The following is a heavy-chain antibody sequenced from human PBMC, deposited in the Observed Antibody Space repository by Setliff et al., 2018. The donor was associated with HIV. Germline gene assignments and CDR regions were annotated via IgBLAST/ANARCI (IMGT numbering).Heavy chain of an antibody. CDR1: GYTFTSYP. CDR3: ARGPKFGIWGSYRYKEEAFDI. D-gene: IGHD3-16*02. J-gene: IGHJ3*02. Sequence: GASVKVSCKASGYTFTSYPMNWVRQAPGQGLEWMGWINTNTGNPMYVQGFTGRFVFSLDTSVSTAYLQISSLKAEDTAVYYCARGPKFGIWGSYRYKEEAFDIWGQGTMVTVSS. V-gene: IGHV7-4-1*02. CDR2: INTNTGNP.